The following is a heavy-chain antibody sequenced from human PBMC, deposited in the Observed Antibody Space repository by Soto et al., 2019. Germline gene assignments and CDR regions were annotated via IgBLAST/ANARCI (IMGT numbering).Heavy chain of an antibody. D-gene: IGHD2-21*02. J-gene: IGHJ4*02. CDR2: IYYSGST. CDR3: ARRYGGHYDY. CDR1: GGSLSSYY. Sequence: SETLSLTCTVSGGSLSSYYWSWIRQPPGKGLEWIGYIYYSGSTNYNPSLKSRVTISVDTSKNQFSLKLSSVTAADTAVYYCARRYGGHYDYWSRGTLDTGSA. V-gene: IGHV4-59*08.